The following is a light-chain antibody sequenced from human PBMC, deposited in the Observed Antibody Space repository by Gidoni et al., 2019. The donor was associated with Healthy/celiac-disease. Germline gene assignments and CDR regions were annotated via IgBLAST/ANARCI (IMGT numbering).Light chain of an antibody. CDR2: SNN. CDR3: AACDDSLNGLYV. CDR1: SSNIGSTT. Sequence: QSVLTQPPSASGTPGQGDTISCSGSSSNIGSTTVDWYQHLPGTAPTLLIYSNNQRPSGFPDRFSGSKSDTSASLAISGLQSEDEAYYYCAACDDSLNGLYVFGTGTKVTFL. J-gene: IGLJ1*01. V-gene: IGLV1-44*01.